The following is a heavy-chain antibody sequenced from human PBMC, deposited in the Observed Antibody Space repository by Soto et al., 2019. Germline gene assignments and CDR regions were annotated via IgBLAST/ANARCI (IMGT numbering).Heavy chain of an antibody. CDR2: IYYSGST. J-gene: IGHJ4*02. V-gene: IGHV4-59*08. D-gene: IGHD6-19*01. CDR1: GGSISSYY. Sequence: KTSETLSLTCTVSGGSISSYYWSWIRQPPGKGLEWIGYIYYSGSTNYNPSLKSRVTISVDTSKNQFSLKLSSVTAADTAVYYCARQDYSSGYDYWGQGTLVTVSS. CDR3: ARQDYSSGYDY.